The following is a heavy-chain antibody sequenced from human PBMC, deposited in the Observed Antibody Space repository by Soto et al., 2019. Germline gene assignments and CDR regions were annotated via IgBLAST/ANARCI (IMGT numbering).Heavy chain of an antibody. CDR1: GFTFSNYV. Sequence: PGGSLRLSCAASGFTFSNYVMHWVRQAPGKGLEWVAVISYDGSNKNYADSVKGRFTISRDNSKNTLYLQMNSLRAEDTAVYYCARGLSVTGRFDYWGQGTPVTVSS. CDR3: ARGLSVTGRFDY. V-gene: IGHV3-30*04. CDR2: ISYDGSNK. J-gene: IGHJ4*02. D-gene: IGHD2-21*02.